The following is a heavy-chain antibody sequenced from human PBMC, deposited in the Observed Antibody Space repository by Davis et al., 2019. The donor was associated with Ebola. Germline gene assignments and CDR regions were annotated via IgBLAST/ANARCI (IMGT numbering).Heavy chain of an antibody. Sequence: SVKVSCKASGGTFNSHAITWVRQTPGQGLQWLGRIIPIRDRTDYAQKFQGRVTITADESTSTAYMELSSLRSEDTAVYYCARDGVQGFDPWGQGTLVTVSS. V-gene: IGHV1-69*11. J-gene: IGHJ5*02. CDR2: IIPIRDRT. CDR1: GGTFNSHA. CDR3: ARDGVQGFDP. D-gene: IGHD3-10*01.